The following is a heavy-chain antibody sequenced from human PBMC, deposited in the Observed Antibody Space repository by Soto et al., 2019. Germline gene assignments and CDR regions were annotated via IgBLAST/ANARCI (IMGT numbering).Heavy chain of an antibody. V-gene: IGHV3-23*01. CDR1: GFKFSSDA. CDR2: ISGKGRIT. J-gene: IGHJ4*02. D-gene: IGHD2-15*01. CDR3: ANDPCRSDVGNYFDD. Sequence: GGSLRLSCAASGFKFSSDAMSWGRQAPGKGLEWVSAISGKGRITYYEDSVMGRYTISRDNSKNTLYLQMNSLRAEDPPVHVCANDPCRSDVGNYFDDWGQGTLVTVSS.